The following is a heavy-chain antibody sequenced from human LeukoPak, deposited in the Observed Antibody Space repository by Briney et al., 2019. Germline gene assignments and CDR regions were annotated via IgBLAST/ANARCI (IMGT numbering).Heavy chain of an antibody. CDR2: ISAGGYST. J-gene: IGHJ6*02. CDR3: AKGPSDIVVSYYGMDV. CDR1: GFTFTSYA. V-gene: IGHV3-23*01. D-gene: IGHD5-12*01. Sequence: GGSLRLSCAASGFTFTSYATSWVRHAPAKGLEWVAVISAGGYSTYYAASVKGRFTISRDNSKNTLYLQMNSLRAEDTAVYYCAKGPSDIVVSYYGMDVWGQGTTVTVSS.